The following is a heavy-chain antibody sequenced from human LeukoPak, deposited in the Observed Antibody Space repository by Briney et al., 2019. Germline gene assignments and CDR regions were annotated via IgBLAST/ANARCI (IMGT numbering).Heavy chain of an antibody. V-gene: IGHV4-34*01. CDR2: IYHSGST. Sequence: PSETLSLTCAVYGGSFSGYYWSWVRQPPGKGLEWIGEIYHSGSTNYNPSLKSRVTISVDKSKNQFSLNLSSVTAADTAVYYCARDVRVDSGSYFYYYYYYMDVWGKGTTVTVSS. J-gene: IGHJ6*03. D-gene: IGHD1-26*01. CDR3: ARDVRVDSGSYFYYYYYYMDV. CDR1: GGSFSGYY.